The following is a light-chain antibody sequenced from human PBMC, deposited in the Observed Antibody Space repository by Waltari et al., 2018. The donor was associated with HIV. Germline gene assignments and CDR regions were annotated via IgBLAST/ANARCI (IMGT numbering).Light chain of an antibody. CDR3: QGWDSNTPI. Sequence: YELTQPPSVSVSPGQTAIITCSGAKLGDKYASWYQQRPGQSPVLVIYEDAKRPSGIPERFSGSNSGNTATLTISGTQAMDEADYYCQGWDSNTPIFGGGTNLTVL. CDR2: EDA. J-gene: IGLJ2*01. V-gene: IGLV3-1*01. CDR1: KLGDKY.